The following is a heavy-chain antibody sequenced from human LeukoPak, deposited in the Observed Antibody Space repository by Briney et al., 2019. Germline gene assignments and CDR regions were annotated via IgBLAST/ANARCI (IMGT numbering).Heavy chain of an antibody. V-gene: IGHV1-2*02. J-gene: IGHJ1*01. CDR1: GYTFTGYY. D-gene: IGHD4-23*01. Sequence: ASVKVSCKASGYTFTGYYMHWMRQAPGQGLEWMGWINPNSGDTNYAQKLQFRVTMTTDTSTSTAYMELRSLRSDDTAVYYCARDKAVTTEVTQHFQHWGQGTLVTVSS. CDR2: INPNSGDT. CDR3: ARDKAVTTEVTQHFQH.